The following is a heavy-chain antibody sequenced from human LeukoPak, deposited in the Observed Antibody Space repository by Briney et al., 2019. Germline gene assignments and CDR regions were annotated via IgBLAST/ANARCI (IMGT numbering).Heavy chain of an antibody. Sequence: SETLSLTCTVSGGSIRGSAYYWAWIRQPPGTGLEWIGSIYHSGRTYYNPSLKSRSTLSVDMSKNHLSLRLISVTAADTAVYYCARGGDFSDYTDAFDIWGQGTMVAVSS. V-gene: IGHV4-39*07. D-gene: IGHD4-11*01. CDR1: GGSIRGSAYY. CDR2: IYHSGRT. J-gene: IGHJ3*02. CDR3: ARGGDFSDYTDAFDI.